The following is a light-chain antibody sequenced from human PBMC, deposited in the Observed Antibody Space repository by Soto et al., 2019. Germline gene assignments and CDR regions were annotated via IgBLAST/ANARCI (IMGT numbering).Light chain of an antibody. CDR2: GAS. V-gene: IGKV3-20*01. CDR3: QQYGRSPLMYT. J-gene: IGKJ2*01. Sequence: EIVLTQSPGTLSLSPGERATLSCRASQSVTSNYLAWYQQKPGQAPRLLIYGASTRAAGVPDRFSGSGSGTDFTLTITRLEPEDFAVYYCQQYGRSPLMYTFGQGTNLGVK. CDR1: QSVTSNY.